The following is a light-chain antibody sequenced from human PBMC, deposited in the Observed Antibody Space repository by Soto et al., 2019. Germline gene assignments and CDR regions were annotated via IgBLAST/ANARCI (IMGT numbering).Light chain of an antibody. CDR3: LQDHEHLT. Sequence: DIVMTQSPDSLAVSLGERVTINCKSSQSVSYSSKNKNYLVWYQQKPGQPPKLLIHWASTRESGVPDRFSGSGSGTDFTLTISSLQSEDSASYYCLQDHEHLTFGGGTKVDIK. J-gene: IGKJ4*01. CDR1: QSVSYSSKNKNY. V-gene: IGKV4-1*01. CDR2: WAS.